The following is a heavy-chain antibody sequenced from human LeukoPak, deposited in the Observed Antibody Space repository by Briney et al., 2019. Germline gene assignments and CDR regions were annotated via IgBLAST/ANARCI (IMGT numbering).Heavy chain of an antibody. V-gene: IGHV3-13*01. D-gene: IGHD6-6*01. Sequence: GSLRLSCVASGFSFSDYDMYWVRQAAGRGLEWVSALGTNGDAYYLGSVRGRFTISRENVKNSLYLQMNSLGVEDTAVYYCAREWRGIASHYHGMDVWGQGTTVTVCS. J-gene: IGHJ6*02. CDR3: AREWRGIASHYHGMDV. CDR2: LGTNGDA. CDR1: GFSFSDYD.